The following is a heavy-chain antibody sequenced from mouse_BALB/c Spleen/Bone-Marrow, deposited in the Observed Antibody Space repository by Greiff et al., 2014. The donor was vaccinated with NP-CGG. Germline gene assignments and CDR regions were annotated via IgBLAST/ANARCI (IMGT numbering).Heavy chain of an antibody. Sequence: EVKLLESGAELVKPGASVKLSCTASGFNIKDTYMHWVKQRPEQGLEWIGRIDPANDNTKYDPKFQGKATITADTSSNTAYLQLSSLTSEDTAVYYCALYYDYDVGYWGQGTTLTVSS. D-gene: IGHD2-4*01. CDR3: ALYYDYDVGY. J-gene: IGHJ2*01. CDR1: GFNIKDTY. V-gene: IGHV14-3*02. CDR2: IDPANDNT.